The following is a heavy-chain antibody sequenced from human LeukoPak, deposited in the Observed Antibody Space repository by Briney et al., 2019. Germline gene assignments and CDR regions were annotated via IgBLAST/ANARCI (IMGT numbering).Heavy chain of an antibody. D-gene: IGHD3-10*01. CDR1: GGSISSYY. J-gene: IGHJ5*02. CDR2: IYYSGST. CDR3: AQGVWFGESKPPLRFSNNWFDP. V-gene: IGHV4-39*01. Sequence: SETLSLTCTVSGGSISSYYWGWIRQPPGKGLEWIGSIYYSGSTYYNPSLKSRVTISVDTSKNQFSLKLSSVTAADTAVYYCAQGVWFGESKPPLRFSNNWFDPRGQGTLVTVSS.